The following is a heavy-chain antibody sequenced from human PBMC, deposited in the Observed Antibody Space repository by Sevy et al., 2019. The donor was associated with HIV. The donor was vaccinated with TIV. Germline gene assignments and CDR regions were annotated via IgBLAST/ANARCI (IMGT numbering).Heavy chain of an antibody. CDR3: AGDLLTRRYYYYYGMDV. J-gene: IGHJ6*02. Sequence: GGSLRLSCAASGFTFSSYSMNWVRQAPGKGLEWVSSISSSSSYIYYADSVKGRFTISRDNAKNSLYLQMNSLRAEDTAVYYCAGDLLTRRYYYYYGMDVWGQGTTVTVSS. D-gene: IGHD1-26*01. V-gene: IGHV3-21*01. CDR2: ISSSSSYI. CDR1: GFTFSSYS.